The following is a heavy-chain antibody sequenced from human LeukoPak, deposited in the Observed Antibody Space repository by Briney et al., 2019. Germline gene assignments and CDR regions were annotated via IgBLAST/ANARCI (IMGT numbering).Heavy chain of an antibody. D-gene: IGHD3-22*01. CDR1: GGSISSYY. CDR3: ARAVVDYYDTINWFDP. V-gene: IGHV4-59*01. CDR2: IYYSGST. Sequence: SETLSLTCTVSGGSISSYYWSWIRQPPGKGLEWIGYIYYSGSTNYNPSLKSRVTISVDTSKNQFSLKVSSVTAADTAVYYCARAVVDYYDTINWFDPWGQGTLVTVSS. J-gene: IGHJ5*02.